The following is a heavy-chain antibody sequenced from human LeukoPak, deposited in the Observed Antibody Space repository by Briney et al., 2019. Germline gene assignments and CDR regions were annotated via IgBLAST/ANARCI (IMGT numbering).Heavy chain of an antibody. J-gene: IGHJ4*02. CDR3: ARGITMIVEFDY. V-gene: IGHV1-69*13. D-gene: IGHD3-22*01. Sequence: GASVKVSCKASGGTFSSYAISWVRQAPGQGLEWMGGIIPIFGTANYAQKFQGRVTITADESTSTAYMELSSLRSEDTAVYYCARGITMIVEFDYWGQGTLVTVSS. CDR1: GGTFSSYA. CDR2: IIPIFGTA.